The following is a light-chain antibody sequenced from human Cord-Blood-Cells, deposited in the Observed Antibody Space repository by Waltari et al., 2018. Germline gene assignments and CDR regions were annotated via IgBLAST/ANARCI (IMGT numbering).Light chain of an antibody. Sequence: DIQMTQSPSSLSASVGDRVTITCQASQDISNYLNWYQQKPGKAPKLLIYDASNLETGVPSRFSGSGSGTDFTFTISSLQPEDIATYYCQQYDNLTPTTFGQGTRLEIK. CDR2: DAS. CDR3: QQYDNLTPTT. CDR1: QDISNY. J-gene: IGKJ5*01. V-gene: IGKV1-33*01.